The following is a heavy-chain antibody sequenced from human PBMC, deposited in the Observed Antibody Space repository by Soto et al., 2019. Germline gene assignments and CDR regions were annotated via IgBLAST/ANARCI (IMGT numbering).Heavy chain of an antibody. CDR1: GFTLSHYG. CDR3: AKMFGTGRSFDM. V-gene: IGHV3-30*18. J-gene: IGHJ3*02. D-gene: IGHD3-10*02. CDR2: ISNDGSNK. Sequence: QVQMVESGGGVVQPGRSLRLSCAASGFTLSHYGIHWVRQAPGKGLEWVAMISNDGSNKYYIDSVKGRFTISRDNSKNTLYLQMSSLRLEDTAVYYCAKMFGTGRSFDMWGQGTMVTVSS.